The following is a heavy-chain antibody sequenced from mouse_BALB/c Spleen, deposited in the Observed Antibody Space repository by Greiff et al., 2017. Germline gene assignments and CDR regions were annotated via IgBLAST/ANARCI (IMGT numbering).Heavy chain of an antibody. CDR1: GFTFSSYG. V-gene: IGHV5-6*01. CDR2: ISSGGSYT. D-gene: IGHD2-4*01. J-gene: IGHJ3*01. Sequence: EVQGVESGGDLVKPGGSLKLSCAASGFTFSSYGMSWVRQTPDKRLEWVATISSGGSYTYYPDSVKGRFTISRDNAKNTLYLQMSSLKSEDTAMYYCAGITTAWFAYWGQGTLVTVSA. CDR3: AGITTAWFAY.